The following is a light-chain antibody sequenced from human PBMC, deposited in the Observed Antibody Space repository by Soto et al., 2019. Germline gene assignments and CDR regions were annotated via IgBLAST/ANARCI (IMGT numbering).Light chain of an antibody. V-gene: IGLV4-69*01. J-gene: IGLJ3*02. Sequence: QPVLTQSPSASASLGASVKLTCTLSSGHNDYAIAWHQQQPEKGPRYLMKVISDGSHTKGDGIPDRFSGSSSGADRYLTISSLQSDDEADYYCQAWGAGGVFGGGTKLTVL. CDR3: QAWGAGGV. CDR1: SGHNDYA. CDR2: VISDGSH.